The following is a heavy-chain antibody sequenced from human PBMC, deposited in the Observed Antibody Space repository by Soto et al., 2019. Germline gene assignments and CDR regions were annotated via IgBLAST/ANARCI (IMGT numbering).Heavy chain of an antibody. CDR3: ARGGLGYFGSGSYFDS. CDR2: IYYSGST. CDR1: GGSISSGSYY. Sequence: QVQPQESGPGLVKPSQTLSLTCTVSGGSISSGSYYWTWIRQPPGKGLEWIGYIYYSGSTYYNPSLKSRVIISVDTSKNQFSLNLSSVTAADTAVYYCARGGLGYFGSGSYFDSWGQGTLVTVSS. D-gene: IGHD3-10*01. J-gene: IGHJ4*02. V-gene: IGHV4-30-4*01.